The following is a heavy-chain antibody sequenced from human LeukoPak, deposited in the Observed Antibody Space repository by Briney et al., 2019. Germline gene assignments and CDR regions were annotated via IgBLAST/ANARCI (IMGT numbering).Heavy chain of an antibody. CDR1: GYTFSNYG. J-gene: IGHJ3*02. Sequence: ASVKVSCKASGYTFSNYGVDWVRQAPGQGLEWMGWINPYNINTLYSARFQGRVIMTRDTSTSTVYMELRGLRSDDTAVYFCAREDRNAFDIWGQGTMITVSS. D-gene: IGHD1-14*01. V-gene: IGHV1-18*01. CDR2: INPYNINT. CDR3: AREDRNAFDI.